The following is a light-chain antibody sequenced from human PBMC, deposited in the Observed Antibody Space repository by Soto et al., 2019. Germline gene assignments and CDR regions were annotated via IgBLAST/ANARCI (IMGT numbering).Light chain of an antibody. CDR3: QQRSDWPPT. CDR1: QSVSSY. Sequence: EIVLTQSPATLSLSPGGRATLSCRASQSVSSYLAWYQQKPGQAPRLLIYDASNRATGIPARFSGSGSGTDFTLTISSLEPEDVAVYYCQQRSDWPPTFGGGTKVEIK. CDR2: DAS. J-gene: IGKJ4*01. V-gene: IGKV3-11*01.